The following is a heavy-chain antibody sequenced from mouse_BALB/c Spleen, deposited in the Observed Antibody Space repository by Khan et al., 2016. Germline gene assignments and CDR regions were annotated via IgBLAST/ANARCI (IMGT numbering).Heavy chain of an antibody. V-gene: IGHV9-2-1*01. CDR3: SIYYHGSRYFDV. CDR2: INTETTEP. J-gene: IGHJ1*01. CDR1: GYTFTDYS. D-gene: IGHD1-1*01. Sequence: QIQLVQSGPELKKPGETVKISCKASGYTFTDYSFHWVKQAPGKGLKWMGWINTETTEPTYADDFKGRFAFSLETSASTAYLQINNLKNEDTATXFCSIYYHGSRYFDVWGAGTTVTVSS.